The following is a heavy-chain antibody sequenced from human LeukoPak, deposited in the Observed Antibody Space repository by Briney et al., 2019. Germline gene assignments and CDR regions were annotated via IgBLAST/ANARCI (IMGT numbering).Heavy chain of an antibody. D-gene: IGHD6-13*01. V-gene: IGHV3-30*02. CDR2: IRYDGSNK. CDR1: GFTFSSYG. Sequence: PGGSLRLSCAASGFTFSSYGMHWVRQAPGKGLEWVAFIRYDGSNKYYADSVKGRFTISRDNAKNSLYLQMNSLRAEDTAVYYCANSLQQQLVFGGWFDPWGQGTLVTVSS. J-gene: IGHJ5*02. CDR3: ANSLQQQLVFGGWFDP.